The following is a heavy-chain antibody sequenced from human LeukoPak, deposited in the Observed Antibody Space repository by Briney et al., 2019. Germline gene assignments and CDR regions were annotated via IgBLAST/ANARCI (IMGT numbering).Heavy chain of an antibody. CDR1: GASISSYY. CDR3: ARVGHIVAAGTYDW. V-gene: IGHV4-59*08. J-gene: IGHJ4*02. Sequence: SETLSLTCTVSGASISSYYWSWIRQPPGKGLEWIGYISYSGSPNYNPSPKSRVTISADTSKNQFSLNLSSVTAAVTAVYYCARVGHIVAAGTYDWWGQGTLVTVSS. D-gene: IGHD6-13*01. CDR2: ISYSGSP.